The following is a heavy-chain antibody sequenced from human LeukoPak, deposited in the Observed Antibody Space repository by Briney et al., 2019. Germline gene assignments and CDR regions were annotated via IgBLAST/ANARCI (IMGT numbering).Heavy chain of an antibody. D-gene: IGHD6-6*01. CDR2: ISYDGSNK. Sequence: PGGSLRLSCAASGFTFSSYAMHWVRQAPGKGLEWVAVISYDGSNKYYADSVKGRFTISRDNSKNSLYLQMNSLRAEDTAVHYCARDFREYSSPSDYFDYWGQGTLVTVSS. CDR3: ARDFREYSSPSDYFDY. CDR1: GFTFSSYA. J-gene: IGHJ4*02. V-gene: IGHV3-30*07.